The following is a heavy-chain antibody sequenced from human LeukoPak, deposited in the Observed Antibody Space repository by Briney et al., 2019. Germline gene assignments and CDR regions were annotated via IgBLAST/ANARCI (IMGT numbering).Heavy chain of an antibody. V-gene: IGHV3-48*03. CDR1: GFTFSSSE. Sequence: GGSLRLSCAASGFTFSSSEMSWVRQAPGKGLEWVSYISSSGGTMYYGDSVKGRFTISRDNAKNSLYLQMNSLRAEDTAVYYCARVGRGATPGYWGQGTLVTVSS. D-gene: IGHD1-26*01. CDR3: ARVGRGATPGY. J-gene: IGHJ4*02. CDR2: ISSSGGTM.